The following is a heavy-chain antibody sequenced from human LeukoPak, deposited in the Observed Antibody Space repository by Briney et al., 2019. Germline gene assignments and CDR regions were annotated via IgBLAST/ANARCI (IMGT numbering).Heavy chain of an antibody. J-gene: IGHJ4*02. CDR3: ARGGNMLMDY. V-gene: IGHV3-74*01. D-gene: IGHD4-23*01. Sequence: PGGSLRLSCAASGFTFSSYWMHWVRQAPGKGLEWVSRISSDGSSTGYADSVKGRFTISRDNAKNTLYLQMNSLRAEDTAVYYCARGGNMLMDYWGQGTLVTVSS. CDR1: GFTFSSYW. CDR2: ISSDGSST.